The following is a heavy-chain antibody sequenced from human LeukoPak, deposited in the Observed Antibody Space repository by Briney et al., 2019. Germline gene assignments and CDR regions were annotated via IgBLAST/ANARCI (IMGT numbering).Heavy chain of an antibody. CDR3: ARQIAGTFYFDY. CDR1: GYTFNGYY. V-gene: IGHV1-2*02. CDR2: INPNSGGT. Sequence: ASVKVSCKASGYTFNGYYIHWVRQAPGQGPEWMGWINPNSGGTNYSQKFQGRVTMTRDTSISTAYMELSRLRSDDTAVYYCARQIAGTFYFDYWGQGTLVTVSS. J-gene: IGHJ4*02. D-gene: IGHD6-13*01.